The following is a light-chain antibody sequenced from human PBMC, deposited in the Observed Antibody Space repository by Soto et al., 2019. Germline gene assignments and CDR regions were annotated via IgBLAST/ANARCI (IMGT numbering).Light chain of an antibody. J-gene: IGLJ2*01. CDR3: SGWDDSLRIVL. V-gene: IGLV1-44*01. CDR2: NNA. Sequence: QSVLTQPPSASGTPGQTVTISCFGSSASIGSNSGNWYQQLPGTAPKLLIYNNAQRPSGVPDRFSGSKSGTSGSLAISGLQSQDEADYYCSGWDDSLRIVLFGGGTKLTVL. CDR1: SASIGSNS.